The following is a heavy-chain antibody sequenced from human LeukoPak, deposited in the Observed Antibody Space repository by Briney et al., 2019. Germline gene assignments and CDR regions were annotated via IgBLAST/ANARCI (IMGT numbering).Heavy chain of an antibody. V-gene: IGHV4-34*01. CDR3: ARGRSYYYDSSGYSDY. CDR1: GGSFSGYY. J-gene: IGHJ4*02. Sequence: PSETLSLTCAVYGGSFSGYYWSWIRQPPGKGLEWIGEINHSGSTNYNPSLKSRVTISVDTSKNQFSPKLSSVTAADTAVYYCARGRSYYYDSSGYSDYWGQGTLVTVPS. CDR2: INHSGST. D-gene: IGHD3-22*01.